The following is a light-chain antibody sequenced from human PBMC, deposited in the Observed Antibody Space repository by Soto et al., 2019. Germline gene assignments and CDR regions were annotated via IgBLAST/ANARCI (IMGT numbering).Light chain of an antibody. V-gene: IGKV1-39*01. CDR1: QGISTY. CDR3: QQYYNSVLT. Sequence: DIQMTQSPSSLSASVGDRVTITCRASQGISTYLNWYHQKPGKAPKLLIYAASTLQSGVPSRFSGSVSGTDFTLTISSLQPEDSASYYCQQYYNSVLTFGGGTKVDIK. CDR2: AAS. J-gene: IGKJ4*01.